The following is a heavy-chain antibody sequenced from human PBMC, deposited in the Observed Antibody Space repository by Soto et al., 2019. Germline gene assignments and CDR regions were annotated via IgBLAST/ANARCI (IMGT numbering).Heavy chain of an antibody. CDR2: IKQDGSEK. V-gene: IGHV3-7*01. J-gene: IGHJ3*02. CDR3: AREESGYDSAFDI. CDR1: GFSFSTYA. Sequence: PVGSLRLSCAASGFSFSTYAMGWVRQAPGKGLEWVANIKQDGSEKYYVDSVKGRFTISRDNAKNSLYLQMNSLRAEDTAVYYCAREESGYDSAFDIWGQGTMVTVSS. D-gene: IGHD5-12*01.